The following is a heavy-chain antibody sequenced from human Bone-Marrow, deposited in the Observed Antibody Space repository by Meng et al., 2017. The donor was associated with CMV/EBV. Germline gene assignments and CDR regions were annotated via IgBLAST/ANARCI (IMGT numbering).Heavy chain of an antibody. D-gene: IGHD3-3*01. CDR2: INSDGSST. CDR3: ARASFTTYDFWSGYFSPYYYYYGMDV. CDR1: GYTFSSYW. V-gene: IGHV3-74*01. Sequence: SCKSSGYTFSSYWMHWVRQAPGKGLVWVSRINSDGSSTSYADSVKGRFTISRDNAKNTLYLQMNSLRAEDTAVYYCARASFTTYDFWSGYFSPYYYYYGMDVWGQGTTVTVSS. J-gene: IGHJ6*02.